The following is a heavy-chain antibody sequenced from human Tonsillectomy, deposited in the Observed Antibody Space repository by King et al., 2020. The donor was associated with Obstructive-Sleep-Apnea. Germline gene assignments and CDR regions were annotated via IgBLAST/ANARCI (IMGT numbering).Heavy chain of an antibody. Sequence: VQLVQSGGGVVQPGRSLRLSCAASGFTFSSYGMHWVRQAPGKGLEWVAVIWYDGSNKYYADSVKGRFTISRDNSKNTLYLKMNSLRADATAVYYCAKDRGSGSYAPHYYYYYGMDVWGQGTTVTVSS. CDR3: AKDRGSGSYAPHYYYYYGMDV. V-gene: IGHV3-33*06. CDR1: GFTFSSYG. J-gene: IGHJ6*02. D-gene: IGHD3-10*01. CDR2: IWYDGSNK.